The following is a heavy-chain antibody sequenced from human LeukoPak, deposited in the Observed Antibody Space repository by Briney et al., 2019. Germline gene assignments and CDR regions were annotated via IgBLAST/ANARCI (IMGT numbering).Heavy chain of an antibody. CDR1: GFTFNNYA. J-gene: IGHJ3*02. V-gene: IGHV3-30*04. D-gene: IGHD3-10*01. Sequence: PGGSLRLSCEASGFTFNNYAMHWVRQAPGKGLEWVAVISHDGSNKYYADSVKGRFTISRDNSKNTLYLQMNSLRAEDTALYYCAKGVRITMVRGAFDIWGQGTMVTVSS. CDR2: ISHDGSNK. CDR3: AKGVRITMVRGAFDI.